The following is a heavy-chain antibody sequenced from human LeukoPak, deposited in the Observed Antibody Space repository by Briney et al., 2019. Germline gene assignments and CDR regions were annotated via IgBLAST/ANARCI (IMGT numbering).Heavy chain of an antibody. Sequence: ASVKVSCKASGYTFTGYYMHWVRQAPGQGLEWMGWINPNSGGTNYARKFQGRVTMTRDTSISTAYMELSRLRSDDTAVYYCARAGSGWDDFDYWGQGTLVTVSS. CDR3: ARAGSGWDDFDY. CDR1: GYTFTGYY. CDR2: INPNSGGT. V-gene: IGHV1-2*02. J-gene: IGHJ4*02. D-gene: IGHD6-19*01.